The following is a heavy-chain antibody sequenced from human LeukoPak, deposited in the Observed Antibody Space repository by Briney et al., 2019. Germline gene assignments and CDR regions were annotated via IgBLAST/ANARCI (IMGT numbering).Heavy chain of an antibody. CDR1: GGTFSSYA. D-gene: IGHD4/OR15-4a*01. CDR2: IIPILGIA. V-gene: IGHV1-69*04. J-gene: IGHJ4*02. CDR3: ARDGDYGGDY. Sequence: SVKVSCKASGGTFSSYAISWVRQAPGQGLEWMGRIIPILGIANYAQKFQGRVTITVDKSTSTAYMELSSLRSEDTAVYYCARDGDYGGDYWGQGTLVTVSS.